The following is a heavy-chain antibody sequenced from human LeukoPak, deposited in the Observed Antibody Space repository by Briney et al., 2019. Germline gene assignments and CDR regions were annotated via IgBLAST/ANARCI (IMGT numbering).Heavy chain of an antibody. CDR2: ISTYNCKT. CDR3: ARGNSELRYFDEGFDY. V-gene: IGHV1-18*01. D-gene: IGHD3-9*01. Sequence: AAVNVSCKASGYTFTSYGISWVRQAPGQGLEWMGWISTYNCKTNYAQKLQGRVHMTTDKFRSTAYMELRSLRYDDTAVYYCARGNSELRYFDEGFDYWGQATLVTVSS. J-gene: IGHJ4*02. CDR1: GYTFTSYG.